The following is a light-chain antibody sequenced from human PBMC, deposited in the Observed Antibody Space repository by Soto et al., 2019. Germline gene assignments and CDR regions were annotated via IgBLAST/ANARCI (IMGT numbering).Light chain of an antibody. CDR2: DAS. J-gene: IGKJ2*01. CDR1: QDISNY. CDR3: QQYDNLPPYT. Sequence: DIQMTQSPSSLSASVGDRVTITCQASQDISNYLNWYQQKPGKAPKLLIYDASNLETGVPSRFSGSGSGTDFTFTINSRQPEDIATYYCQQYDNLPPYTFGQGTKLEIK. V-gene: IGKV1-33*01.